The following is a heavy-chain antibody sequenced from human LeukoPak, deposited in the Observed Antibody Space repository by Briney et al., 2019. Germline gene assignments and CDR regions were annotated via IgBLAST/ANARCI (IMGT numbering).Heavy chain of an antibody. CDR3: AKNPSIWPVRDYYYGMDV. Sequence: SGGSLRLSCAASGFTFSSYAMSWVRQAPGKGLEWVSAISGSGGSTYYADSVKGRFTISRDNSKNTLYLQTNSLRAEDTAVYYCAKNPSIWPVRDYYYGMDVWGQGTTVTVSS. V-gene: IGHV3-23*01. CDR2: ISGSGGST. J-gene: IGHJ6*02. D-gene: IGHD3-10*01. CDR1: GFTFSSYA.